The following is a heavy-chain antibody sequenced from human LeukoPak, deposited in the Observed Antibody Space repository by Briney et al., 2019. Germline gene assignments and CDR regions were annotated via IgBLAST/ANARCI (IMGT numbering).Heavy chain of an antibody. J-gene: IGHJ5*02. CDR2: IYYSGST. D-gene: IGHD6-13*01. Sequence: SETLSLTCTVSGGSISSYYWSWIRQPPGKGLEWIGYIYYSGSTNYNPSLKSRVTISVDTSKNQFSLKLSSVTAADTAVYYCARDGPRSSWYSGWFDPWGRGTLVTVSS. CDR3: ARDGPRSSWYSGWFDP. CDR1: GGSISSYY. V-gene: IGHV4-59*01.